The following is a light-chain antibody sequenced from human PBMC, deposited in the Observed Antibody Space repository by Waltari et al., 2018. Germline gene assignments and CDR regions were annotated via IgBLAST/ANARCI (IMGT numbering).Light chain of an antibody. CDR1: QSISSY. Sequence: DIQMTQSPSSLSASVGDRVTITCRESQSISSYLNWYQKKPGKAPKLLIYAASSLKSGVPSRFSGSGSETDFTITISSLQPEDFATYYCQQSYSTPRTFGQGPKLEIK. CDR2: AAS. V-gene: IGKV1-39*01. CDR3: QQSYSTPRT. J-gene: IGKJ2*01.